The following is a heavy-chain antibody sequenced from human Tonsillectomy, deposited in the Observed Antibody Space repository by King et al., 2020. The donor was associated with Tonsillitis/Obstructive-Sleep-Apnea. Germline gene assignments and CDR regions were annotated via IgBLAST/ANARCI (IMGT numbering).Heavy chain of an antibody. D-gene: IGHD2-2*01. CDR2: ISGSGGST. Sequence: EVQLVESGGGLVQPGGSLRLSCAASGFTFSSYAMSWVRQAPGKGLEWVSAISGSGGSTYYADSVKGRFTISRDNSKNTLYLQMNSLRSEDTAVYYLAKDSPEYCSSTSCPGGWFDPWGQGTLVTVSS. J-gene: IGHJ5*02. CDR3: AKDSPEYCSSTSCPGGWFDP. V-gene: IGHV3-23*04. CDR1: GFTFSSYA.